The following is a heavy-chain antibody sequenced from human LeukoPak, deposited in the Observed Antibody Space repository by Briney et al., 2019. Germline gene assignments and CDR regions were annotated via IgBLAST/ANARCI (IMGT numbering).Heavy chain of an antibody. CDR1: GGTFSSYA. CDR3: ANSPSGLGLFDP. V-gene: IGHV1-69*05. D-gene: IGHD5-12*01. J-gene: IGHJ5*02. Sequence: SVKVSCKASGGTFSSYAISWVRQAPGQGLEWMGGIIPIFGTANYAQKLQGRVTMTTDTSTSTAFMELRSLRSDDTAVYYCANSPSGLGLFDPWGQGTLVTVSP. CDR2: IIPIFGTA.